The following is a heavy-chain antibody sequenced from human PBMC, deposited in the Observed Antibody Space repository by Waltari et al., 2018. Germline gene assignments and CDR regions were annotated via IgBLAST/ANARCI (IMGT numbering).Heavy chain of an antibody. D-gene: IGHD5-12*01. CDR2: IYSTGSTI. CDR3: ARGYRKAFDI. CDR1: GFTFMDFS. V-gene: IGHV3-48*04. Sequence: EVQLVESGGGLVQRGGSLGPSCAAYGFTFMDFSMNWVRQAPGKGLEWVSYIYSTGSTIYFADSVKGRFTISRDNAQNSLYLQMNSLRADDTAVYYCARGYRKAFDIWGQGTMVTVSS. J-gene: IGHJ3*02.